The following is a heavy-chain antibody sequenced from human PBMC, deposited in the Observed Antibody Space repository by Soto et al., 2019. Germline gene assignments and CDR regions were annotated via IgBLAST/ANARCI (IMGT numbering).Heavy chain of an antibody. V-gene: IGHV1-2*02. Sequence: ASVKVSCKAAGYTFTDYYMHWVRQAPGQGLEWMGWINPNSGGTNYAQKFQGRVTMTRDTSISTAYMELNRLRSDDTAVYYCARDQSPSSGWPGMDVWGQGTTVTVSS. CDR1: GYTFTDYY. J-gene: IGHJ6*02. D-gene: IGHD6-19*01. CDR3: ARDQSPSSGWPGMDV. CDR2: INPNSGGT.